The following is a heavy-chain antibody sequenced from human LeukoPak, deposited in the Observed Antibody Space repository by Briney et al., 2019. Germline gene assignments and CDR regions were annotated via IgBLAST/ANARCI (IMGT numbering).Heavy chain of an antibody. CDR2: FDPEDGET. J-gene: IGHJ4*02. CDR1: GYTLTELS. V-gene: IGHV1-24*01. CDR3: ATVRYYDSSLRTYYFDY. Sequence: ASVKVSCKVSGYTLTELSMHWVRQAPGKGLEWMGGFDPEDGETIYAQKYQGRVTMAEDTSTDTAYMELSSLRSEDTAVYYCATVRYYDSSLRTYYFDYWGQGTLVTVSS. D-gene: IGHD3-22*01.